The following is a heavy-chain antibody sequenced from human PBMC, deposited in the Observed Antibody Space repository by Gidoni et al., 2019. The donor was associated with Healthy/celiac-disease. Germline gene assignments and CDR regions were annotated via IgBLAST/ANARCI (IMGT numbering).Heavy chain of an antibody. CDR2: ISYDGSNK. CDR1: GFTFCSYA. J-gene: IGHJ4*02. D-gene: IGHD2-2*01. V-gene: IGHV3-30*04. Sequence: QVQLVESGGGVVQPGRSLRLSCAASGFTFCSYAMHWVRQATGKGLEWVAVISYDGSNKYYADSVKGRFTISRDNSKNTLYLQMNSLRAEDTAVYYCARDGMGGYCSSTSCYGYYFDYWGQGTLVTVSS. CDR3: ARDGMGGYCSSTSCYGYYFDY.